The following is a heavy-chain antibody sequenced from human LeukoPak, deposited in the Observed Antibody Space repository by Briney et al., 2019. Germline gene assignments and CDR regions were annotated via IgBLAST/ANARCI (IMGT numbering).Heavy chain of an antibody. CDR2: IYHSGST. V-gene: IGHV4-38-2*02. CDR1: GYSISSGYY. D-gene: IGHD6-13*01. J-gene: IGHJ5*02. Sequence: PSETLSLTCTVSGYSISSGYYWGWIRQPPGKGLEWIGSIYHSGSTYYNLSLKSRVTISVDPYKNQFSLKLSSVTAADTAVYYCARVPAAAAGNWFDPWGQGTLVTVSS. CDR3: ARVPAAAAGNWFDP.